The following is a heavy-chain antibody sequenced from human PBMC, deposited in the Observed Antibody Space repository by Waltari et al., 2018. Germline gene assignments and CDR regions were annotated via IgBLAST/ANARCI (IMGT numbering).Heavy chain of an antibody. CDR3: AIMVQETNWFDP. V-gene: IGHV1-2*02. CDR2: SGGT. Sequence: SGGTNYAQKFQGRVTMTRDTSISTAYMELSRLRSDDTAVYYCAIMVQETNWFDPWGQGTLVTVSS. J-gene: IGHJ5*02. D-gene: IGHD3-10*01.